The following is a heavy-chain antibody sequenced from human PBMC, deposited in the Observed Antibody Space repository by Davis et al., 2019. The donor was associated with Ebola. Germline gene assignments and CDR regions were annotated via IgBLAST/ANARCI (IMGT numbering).Heavy chain of an antibody. D-gene: IGHD2-8*02. CDR3: ASLRRTITGMDDAFDI. CDR2: IYTGDSDT. Sequence: GESLKISCKGSGNSFSSLWIAWVRQMPGKGLEWMGIIYTGDSDTRYSPSFRGQVTISADNSITTAYLQWSALRASDTAMYYCASLRRTITGMDDAFDIWGQGTTVTVSS. J-gene: IGHJ3*02. V-gene: IGHV5-51*01. CDR1: GNSFSSLW.